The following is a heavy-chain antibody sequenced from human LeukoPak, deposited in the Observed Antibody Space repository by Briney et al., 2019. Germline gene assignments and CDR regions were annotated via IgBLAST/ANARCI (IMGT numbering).Heavy chain of an antibody. Sequence: GGSLRLSCAASGFSFSGYYMSWIRQAPGKGLEWISYIRSGDSYTNYADSVKGRFTISRDNAKNSLYLQMNSLRVEDTAVYYCAKVVVPAAILNWFDPWGQGTLVTVSS. D-gene: IGHD2-2*02. CDR2: IRSGDSYT. V-gene: IGHV3-11*06. J-gene: IGHJ5*02. CDR3: AKVVVPAAILNWFDP. CDR1: GFSFSGYY.